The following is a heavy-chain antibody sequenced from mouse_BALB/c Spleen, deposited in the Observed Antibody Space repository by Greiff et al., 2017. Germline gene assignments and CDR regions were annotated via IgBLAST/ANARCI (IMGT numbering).Heavy chain of an antibody. V-gene: IGHV3-2*02. J-gene: IGHJ3*01. CDR1: GYSITSDYA. CDR3: ARSGDGYYSFAY. CDR2: ISYSGST. Sequence: VQLQQSGPGLVKPSQSLSLTCTVTGYSITSDYAWNWIRQFPGNKLEWMGYISYSGSTSYNPSLKSRISITRDTSKNQFFLQLNSVTTEDTATYYCARSGDGYYSFAYWGQGTLVTVSA. D-gene: IGHD2-3*01.